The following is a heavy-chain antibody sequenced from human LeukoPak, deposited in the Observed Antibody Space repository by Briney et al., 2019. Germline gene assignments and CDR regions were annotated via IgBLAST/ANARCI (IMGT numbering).Heavy chain of an antibody. CDR1: GGSISSGSYY. Sequence: PSQTLSLTCTVSGGSISSGSYYWSWIRQPPGKGLEWIGYIYYSGSTYYNPSLKSRVTISVDTSKNQFSLKLSSVTAADTAVYYCARKDYGDYKFDYWGQGTLVTVSS. V-gene: IGHV4-30-4*07. D-gene: IGHD4-17*01. J-gene: IGHJ4*02. CDR3: ARKDYGDYKFDY. CDR2: IYYSGST.